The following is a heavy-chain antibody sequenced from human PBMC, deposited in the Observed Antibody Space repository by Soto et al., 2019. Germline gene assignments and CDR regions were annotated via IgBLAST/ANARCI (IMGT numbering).Heavy chain of an antibody. CDR3: AREALTGYRDFDD. V-gene: IGHV1-46*01. D-gene: IGHD3-9*01. CDR1: GYSFTAYYTYY. Sequence: QVHLVQSGAEVQKPGASVTLSCKASGYSFTAYYTYYMHWVRQAPGQGLEWMGMVKPGGDYTIYAQNFQGRVSMTTDTSTSTHYMELSSLTSEDTAVYYCAREALTGYRDFDDWGQGTLVTVSS. CDR2: VKPGGDYT. J-gene: IGHJ4*02.